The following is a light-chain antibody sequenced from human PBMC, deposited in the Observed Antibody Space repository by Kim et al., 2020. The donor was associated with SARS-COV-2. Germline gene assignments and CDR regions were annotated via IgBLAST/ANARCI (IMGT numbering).Light chain of an antibody. Sequence: SVAVGDRVTITCQASQDINNYLNWYQQKPGKAPNLLIYDASKLETGVPSRFSGSGSGTDFTLTISSLQPEDIATYYCQQYGNLPTFGGGTKVDIK. V-gene: IGKV1-33*01. CDR1: QDINNY. J-gene: IGKJ4*01. CDR3: QQYGNLPT. CDR2: DAS.